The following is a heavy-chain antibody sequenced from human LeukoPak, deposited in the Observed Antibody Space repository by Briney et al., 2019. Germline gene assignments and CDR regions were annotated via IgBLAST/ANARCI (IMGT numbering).Heavy chain of an antibody. CDR3: AKEAIGWNYEGDYYYYYYMDV. CDR2: ISGSGGST. V-gene: IGHV3-23*01. J-gene: IGHJ6*03. CDR1: GFTFSSYA. Sequence: EGSLRLSCAASGFTFSSYAMSWVRQAPGKGLEWVSAISGSGGSTYYADSVRGRFTISRDNSKNTLYLQMNSLRAEDTAVYYCAKEAIGWNYEGDYYYYYYMDVWGKGTTVTVSS. D-gene: IGHD1-7*01.